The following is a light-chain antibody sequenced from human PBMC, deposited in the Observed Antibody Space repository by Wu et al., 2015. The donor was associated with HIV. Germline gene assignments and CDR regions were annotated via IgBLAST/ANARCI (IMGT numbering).Light chain of an antibody. V-gene: IGKV3-20*01. Sequence: EKLMTQSPATLSVSPGERVTLSCRASQSISSNLAWYQQIPGQAPRLLIYGASSRATGIPDRFSGSGSGTDFTLTISRLEPEDFAVFYCQQYGSSPYTFGQGTKLEIK. J-gene: IGKJ2*01. CDR2: GAS. CDR1: QSISSN. CDR3: QQYGSSPYT.